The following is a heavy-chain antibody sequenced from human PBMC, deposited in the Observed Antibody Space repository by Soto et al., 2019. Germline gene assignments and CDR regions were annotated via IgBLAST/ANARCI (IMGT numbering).Heavy chain of an antibody. Sequence: ASVKVSCKASGYTFTSYYMHWVRQAPGQGLEWMGIINPSGGSTSYAQKFQGRVTMTRDTSTSTVYMELSSLRSEDTAVYYCARDTVPAAIYYYGMDVWGQGTTVTVSS. CDR1: GYTFTSYY. J-gene: IGHJ6*02. D-gene: IGHD2-2*02. V-gene: IGHV1-46*01. CDR3: ARDTVPAAIYYYGMDV. CDR2: INPSGGST.